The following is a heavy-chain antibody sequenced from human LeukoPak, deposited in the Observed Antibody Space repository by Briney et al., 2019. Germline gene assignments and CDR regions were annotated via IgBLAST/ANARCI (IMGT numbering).Heavy chain of an antibody. CDR1: GGSINDYY. CDR2: IYYTGRT. V-gene: IGHV4-59*01. J-gene: IGHJ5*02. D-gene: IGHD5-12*01. CDR3: ARDWGRYSGYDYNWFDP. Sequence: SETLSLTCTVSGGSINDYYWSWIRQSPGKGLEWIGYIYYTGRTKYNPSVQSRVTISVDTSKNQFSLNLRSVTSADTAVYYCARDWGRYSGYDYNWFDPWGQGTLVSVSS.